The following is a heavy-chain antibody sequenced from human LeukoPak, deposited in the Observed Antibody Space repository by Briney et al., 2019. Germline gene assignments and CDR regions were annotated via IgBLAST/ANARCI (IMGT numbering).Heavy chain of an antibody. Sequence: GGSLRLSCAASGFTFSSYSMNWVRQAPGKGLEWVSSISSSSSYIYYADSVKGRFTISRDNAKNSLYLQMHSLRAEDPAVYYCPRLSSTVVTFRYFDYWGQGTLVTVSS. CDR2: ISSSSSYI. CDR3: PRLSSTVVTFRYFDY. CDR1: GFTFSSYS. D-gene: IGHD4-23*01. J-gene: IGHJ4*02. V-gene: IGHV3-21*01.